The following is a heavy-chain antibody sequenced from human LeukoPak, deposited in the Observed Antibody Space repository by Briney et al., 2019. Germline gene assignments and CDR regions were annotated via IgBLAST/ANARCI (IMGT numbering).Heavy chain of an antibody. CDR3: ARSGRRSYDILTGGHRGRFDP. CDR2: IYHLGST. D-gene: IGHD3-9*01. V-gene: IGHV4-38-2*02. Sequence: PSETLSLTCTVSGYSINTGYYWAWIRQPPGMGLEWIGSIYHLGSTHYNPSLESRVTISVDTSKNQFSLKLSSVTAADTAVYYCARSGRRSYDILTGGHRGRFDPWGQGTLVTVSS. J-gene: IGHJ5*02. CDR1: GYSINTGYY.